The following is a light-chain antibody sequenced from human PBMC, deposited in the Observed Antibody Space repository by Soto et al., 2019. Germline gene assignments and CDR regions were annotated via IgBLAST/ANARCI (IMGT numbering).Light chain of an antibody. CDR3: AAWDDSLNGYV. Sequence: QSVLTQPPSASGTPGQRVTISCSGNNSNIGSNSVNWYQQFPGTAPAPLIYNNNQRPSGVPDRFSDSKSGTSASLAISGLQSEDEADYFCAAWDDSLNGYVFGTGTKVTVL. CDR1: NSNIGSNS. CDR2: NNN. V-gene: IGLV1-44*01. J-gene: IGLJ1*01.